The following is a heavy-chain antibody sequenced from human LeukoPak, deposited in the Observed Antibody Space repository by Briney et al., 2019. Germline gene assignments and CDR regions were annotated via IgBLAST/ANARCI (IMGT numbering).Heavy chain of an antibody. V-gene: IGHV3-23*01. Sequence: GGSLRLSCAASGFPFSSHAMSWVRQPPGKGLEWVSAISNGKTYYADSVRGRFTISRDDSKNTVSLQMNSLRDEDTALYYCVREAGYCASVCLKSNWFDPWGQGTLVTVXS. CDR2: ISNGKT. CDR1: GFPFSSHA. J-gene: IGHJ5*02. D-gene: IGHD2-21*02. CDR3: VREAGYCASVCLKSNWFDP.